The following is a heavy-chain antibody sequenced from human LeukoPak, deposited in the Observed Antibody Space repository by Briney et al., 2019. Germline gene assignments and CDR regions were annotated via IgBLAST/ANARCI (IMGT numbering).Heavy chain of an antibody. D-gene: IGHD1-26*01. J-gene: IGHJ4*02. CDR3: AREDTSGSYFDY. V-gene: IGHV3-30*02. Sequence: GGSLRLSCAASGFTFSSYGMHWVRQAPGKGLEWVAFIRYDGSNTYYADSVKGRFTISRDNSKNTLFLQMSSLRAEDTAVYYCAREDTSGSYFDYWGQGTLVTVSS. CDR2: IRYDGSNT. CDR1: GFTFSSYG.